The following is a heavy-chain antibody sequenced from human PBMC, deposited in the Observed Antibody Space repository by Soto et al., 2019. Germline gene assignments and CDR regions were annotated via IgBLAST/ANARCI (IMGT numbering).Heavy chain of an antibody. CDR3: AKSGAATWLRLGPADY. D-gene: IGHD5-12*01. Sequence: PGGSLRLSCAASGFTFSSYAMSWVRQAPGKGLEWVSAISGSGGSTYYADSVKGRFTISRDNSKNTLYLQMNSLRAEDTAVYYCAKSGAATWLRLGPADYWGQGTLVTVSS. CDR2: ISGSGGST. J-gene: IGHJ4*02. V-gene: IGHV3-23*01. CDR1: GFTFSSYA.